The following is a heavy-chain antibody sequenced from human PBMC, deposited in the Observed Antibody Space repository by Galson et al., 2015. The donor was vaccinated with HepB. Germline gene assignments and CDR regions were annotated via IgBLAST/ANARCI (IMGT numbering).Heavy chain of an antibody. Sequence: ASGFTVTTDYMNWVRQAPGKGLEWVSSISSSNSFKYYGDSVRGRFTISRDNAKNSLYLQMNSLRAEDTAVYYCAREDELRWTDAFDIWGQGTMVTVSS. CDR2: ISSSNSFK. D-gene: IGHD4-23*01. CDR1: GFTVTTDY. J-gene: IGHJ3*02. V-gene: IGHV3-21*01. CDR3: AREDELRWTDAFDI.